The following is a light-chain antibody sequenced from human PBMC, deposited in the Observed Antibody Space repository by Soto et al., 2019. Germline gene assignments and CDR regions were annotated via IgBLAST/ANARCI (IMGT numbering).Light chain of an antibody. CDR2: DAS. J-gene: IGKJ4*01. CDR1: QSVSSY. CDR3: QQRSTWPQLT. V-gene: IGKV3-11*01. Sequence: EIVLTQAPATLSLSPGERATLSCRASQSVSSYLAWYQQKPGQAPRLLIYDASNRATGIPARFSGSASGTDFTLTISSLEPEDFAVYYCQQRSTWPQLTFGGGTKVEIK.